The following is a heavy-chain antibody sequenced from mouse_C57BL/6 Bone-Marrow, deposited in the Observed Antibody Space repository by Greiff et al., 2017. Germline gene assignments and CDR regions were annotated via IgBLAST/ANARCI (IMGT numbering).Heavy chain of an antibody. CDR3: AIITTVVATGY. CDR2: IYPRSGNT. D-gene: IGHD1-1*01. CDR1: GYTFTSYG. Sequence: QVQLQQSGAELARPGASVKLSCKASGYTFTSYGISWVKQRTGQGLEWIGEIYPRSGNTYYNEKFKGKATLTADKSSSTAYMELRSLTSADSAVYFCAIITTVVATGYWGQGTRVTVAA. J-gene: IGHJ3*01. V-gene: IGHV1-81*01.